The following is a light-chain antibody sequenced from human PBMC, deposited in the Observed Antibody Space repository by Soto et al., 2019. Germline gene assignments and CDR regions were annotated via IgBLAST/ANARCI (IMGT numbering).Light chain of an antibody. V-gene: IGKV3-11*01. CDR1: QSVSSH. CDR3: QQRSNWQGAT. CDR2: DAS. Sequence: EIVVTQSPATLSLSPGERATLSCRASQSVSSHLAWYQQKPGQAPRLLIYDASNRATGIPARFSGSGSGTDFTLTISSLEPEDFAVYYWQQRSNWQGATFGGGTKVEIK. J-gene: IGKJ4*01.